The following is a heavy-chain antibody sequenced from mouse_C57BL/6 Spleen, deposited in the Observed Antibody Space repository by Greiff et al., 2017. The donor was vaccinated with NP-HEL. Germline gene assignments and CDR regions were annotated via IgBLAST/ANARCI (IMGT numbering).Heavy chain of an antibody. CDR2: IDPENGDT. CDR1: GFNIKDDY. CDR3: TTYYSKKFAY. Sequence: VQLKESGAELVRPGASVKLSCTASGFNIKDDYMHWVKQRPEQGLEWIGWIDPENGDTEYASKFQGKATITADTSSNTAYLQLSSLTSEDTAVYYCTTYYSKKFAYWGQGTLVTVSA. D-gene: IGHD2-5*01. J-gene: IGHJ3*01. V-gene: IGHV14-4*01.